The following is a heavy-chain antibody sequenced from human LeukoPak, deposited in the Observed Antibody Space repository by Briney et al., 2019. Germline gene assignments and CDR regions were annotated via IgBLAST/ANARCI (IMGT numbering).Heavy chain of an antibody. CDR3: ARHDPPGNYDSSGYYYY. V-gene: IGHV4-39*01. J-gene: IGHJ4*02. D-gene: IGHD3-22*01. Sequence: PSETLSLTCTVSGGSISSSSYYWGWIRQPPGKGLEWIGSIYYSGSTYYNPSLKSRVTISVDTSKNQFSLKLSSVTAADTAVYYCARHDPPGNYDSSGYYYYWGQGTLVTVSS. CDR2: IYYSGST. CDR1: GGSISSSSYY.